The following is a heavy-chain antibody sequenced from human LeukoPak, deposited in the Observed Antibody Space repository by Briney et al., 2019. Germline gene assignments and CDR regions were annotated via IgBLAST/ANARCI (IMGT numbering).Heavy chain of an antibody. D-gene: IGHD6-13*01. Sequence: SETLSLTCTVSGDSFSYFYWSWIRQPPGKGLEWIGYIYNSGCTSYNPSLRSRVTISLDTSKNQFSLKLSSVTAADTAIYYCARGVVAAAGRTFDFWGQGTLVTVSS. CDR1: GDSFSYFY. CDR3: ARGVVAAAGRTFDF. J-gene: IGHJ4*02. CDR2: IYNSGCT. V-gene: IGHV4-59*01.